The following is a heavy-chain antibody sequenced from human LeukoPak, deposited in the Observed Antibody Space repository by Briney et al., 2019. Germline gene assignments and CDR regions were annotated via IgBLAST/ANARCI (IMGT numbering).Heavy chain of an antibody. J-gene: IGHJ6*03. CDR2: IKPNSGGT. CDR1: GYTFTGHS. Sequence: GASVKVSCKASGYTFTGHSMYWVRQAPGQGLEWMGWIKPNSGGTNYAQKFQGRVTMTRDTSISTAYMELSRLRSDDTAVYYCARGPPNHYVSDEYYMDVWGKGTTVTVSS. V-gene: IGHV1-2*02. D-gene: IGHD1-14*01. CDR3: ARGPPNHYVSDEYYMDV.